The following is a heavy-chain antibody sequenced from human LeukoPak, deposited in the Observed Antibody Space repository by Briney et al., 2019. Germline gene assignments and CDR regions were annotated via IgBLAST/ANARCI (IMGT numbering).Heavy chain of an antibody. CDR2: ISGSGGST. CDR1: GFTVSSNY. J-gene: IGHJ4*02. D-gene: IGHD6-6*01. CDR3: AKMGVVAARPGTFDY. Sequence: GGSLRLSCAASGFTVSSNYMSWVRQAPGKGLEWVSAISGSGGSTYHADSVKGRFTISRDNSKNTLYLQMNSLRAEDTAVYYCAKMGVVAARPGTFDYWGQGTLVTVSS. V-gene: IGHV3-23*01.